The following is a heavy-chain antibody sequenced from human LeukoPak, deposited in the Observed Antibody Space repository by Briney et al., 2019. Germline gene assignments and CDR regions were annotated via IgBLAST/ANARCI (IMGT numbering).Heavy chain of an antibody. D-gene: IGHD3-9*01. V-gene: IGHV4-34*01. Sequence: PSETLSLTSAVYGGSFRGYYWSWIPQPPGKGLEWIGEINHSVSTNYNPSLKSRVPISVDTSTTQFSLKLSSVTAADTAVYYCARLNYDILTGYPMDYYYYYMDVWGKGTTVTVSS. CDR2: INHSVST. J-gene: IGHJ6*03. CDR3: ARLNYDILTGYPMDYYYYYMDV. CDR1: GGSFRGYY.